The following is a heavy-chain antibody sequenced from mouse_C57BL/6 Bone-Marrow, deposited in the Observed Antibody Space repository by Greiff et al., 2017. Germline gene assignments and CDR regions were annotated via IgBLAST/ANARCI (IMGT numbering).Heavy chain of an antibody. CDR3: ARIVPGRFAY. V-gene: IGHV8-8*01. Sequence: QVTLKESGPGILQPSQSLSLTCSFSGFSLSTSGMGVGWIRQPAGKGLEWLAHTWWDDDKYYNPALKSRLTISKATSKNQVFLMIATVDTAATATCCCARIVPGRFAYWGQGTLVTVSA. J-gene: IGHJ3*01. CDR1: GFSLSTSGMG. CDR2: TWWDDDK.